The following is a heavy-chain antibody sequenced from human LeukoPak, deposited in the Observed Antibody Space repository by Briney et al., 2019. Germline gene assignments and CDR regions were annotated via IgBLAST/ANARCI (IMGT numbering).Heavy chain of an antibody. CDR3: ARSIWYNRQYYFDS. CDR2: INCGNGKT. CDR1: GYSFNNYA. Sequence: ASVKVSCKASGYSFNNYAMQWVRQAPGHRLEWMGWINCGNGKTKYSEKFQGRVTITRDQSATTAYLDLSNLDSEDTAIYYCARSIWYNRQYYFDSWGQGTLVTVSS. D-gene: IGHD6-13*01. J-gene: IGHJ4*02. V-gene: IGHV1-3*01.